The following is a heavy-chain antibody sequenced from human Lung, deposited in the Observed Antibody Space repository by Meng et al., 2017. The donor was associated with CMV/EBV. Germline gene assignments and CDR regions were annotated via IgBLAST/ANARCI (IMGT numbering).Heavy chain of an antibody. CDR3: ARAGRSYLYYFDY. CDR1: GDSVSSNSAA. CDR2: TFYRSKWYN. V-gene: IGHV6-1*01. D-gene: IGHD3-22*01. Sequence: SQXXSLTXALSGDSVSSNSAAWNWIRQSPSRGLEWLGTTFYRSKWYNNYGVSVKSRITINADTSKNQLSLQLTSVTPEDTAVYFCARAGRSYLYYFDYWGQGXLVTVSS. J-gene: IGHJ4*02.